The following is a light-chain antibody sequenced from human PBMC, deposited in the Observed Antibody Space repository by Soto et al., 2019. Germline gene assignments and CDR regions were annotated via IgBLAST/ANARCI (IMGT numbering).Light chain of an antibody. CDR1: QSVSSN. CDR3: QRYNNWPPWG. Sequence: EIVMTQSPATLSVSPGERATLSCRASQSVSSNLAWYQQKPGQAPRLLIYGASTRATGIPARFSGSGSGTGFIRTISSLQSEGVAVYDCQRYNNWPPWGFDQGTKVEIK. CDR2: GAS. V-gene: IGKV3-15*01. J-gene: IGKJ1*01.